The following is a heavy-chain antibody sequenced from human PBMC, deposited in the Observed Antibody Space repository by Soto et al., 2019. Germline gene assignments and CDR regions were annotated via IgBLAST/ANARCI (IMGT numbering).Heavy chain of an antibody. CDR1: GFTFSSYA. CDR2: ISGSGGST. J-gene: IGHJ3*02. D-gene: IGHD1-7*01. CDR3: AKRGGLTGTTSGAFDI. V-gene: IGHV3-23*01. Sequence: GGSLRLSCAASGFTFSSYAMSWVRQAPGEGLEWVSAISGSGGSTYYADSVKGRFTISRDNSKNTLYLQVHSLRAEDTAVYYCAKRGGLTGTTSGAFDIWGQGTMVTVSS.